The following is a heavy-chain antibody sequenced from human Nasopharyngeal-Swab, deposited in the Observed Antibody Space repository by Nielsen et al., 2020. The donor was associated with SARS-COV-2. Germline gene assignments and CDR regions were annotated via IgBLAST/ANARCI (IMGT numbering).Heavy chain of an antibody. V-gene: IGHV3-48*03. CDR1: GFTFSSYE. D-gene: IGHD2-21*02. J-gene: IGHJ3*02. CDR3: ASTAPHIVVVTAIPYAFDI. Sequence: GGSLRLSCAASGFTFSSYEMNWVRQAPGKGLEWVSYISSSGSTIYYADSVKGRFTISRDNAKNSLYLQMNSLRAEDTAVYYCASTAPHIVVVTAIPYAFDIWGQGTMVTVSS. CDR2: ISSSGSTI.